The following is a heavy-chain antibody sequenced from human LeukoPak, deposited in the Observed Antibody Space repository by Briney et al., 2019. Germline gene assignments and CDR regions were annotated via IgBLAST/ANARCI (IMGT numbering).Heavy chain of an antibody. CDR1: GGSISSGDYY. D-gene: IGHD3-22*01. V-gene: IGHV4-30-4*01. CDR2: IYYSGRT. J-gene: IGHJ3*02. Sequence: NPSETLSLTCTVSGGSISSGDYYWNWIRQPPGKGLEWIGYIYYSGRTYYNPSLKSRFTISVDTSENQFSLKLTSVTAADTAMYYCASKGYDSSGYSNALNIWGQGTMVTVSS. CDR3: ASKGYDSSGYSNALNI.